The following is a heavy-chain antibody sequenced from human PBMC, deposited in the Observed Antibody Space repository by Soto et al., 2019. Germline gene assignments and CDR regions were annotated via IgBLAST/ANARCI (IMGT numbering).Heavy chain of an antibody. CDR2: INRHGDST. Sequence: EVYLVESGGGVVRPGGSLRLSCAASGFGFDEYGMSWVRQGPGKGLEWVSGINRHGDSTGYADSVKGRFTISRDNAKNFLYLQMKGLRAEDRAFYYCARDHRWGYEYGDYGDSWGQGTLVTVSS. D-gene: IGHD4-17*01. V-gene: IGHV3-20*04. CDR1: GFGFDEYG. J-gene: IGHJ4*02. CDR3: ARDHRWGYEYGDYGDS.